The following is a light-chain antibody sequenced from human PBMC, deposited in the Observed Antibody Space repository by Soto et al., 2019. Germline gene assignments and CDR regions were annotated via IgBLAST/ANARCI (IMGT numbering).Light chain of an antibody. Sequence: QAVVTQEPSLTVSPGGTVTLTCGSSTGAVTSGHYPYWFQQKPGQAPRTLIYDTNNKYSWTPARFSGSLLGGKAALTLSGAQPEDEAEYYCLLSYSGARQGVFGGGTQLTVL. CDR2: DTN. J-gene: IGLJ3*02. CDR1: TGAVTSGHY. CDR3: LLSYSGARQGV. V-gene: IGLV7-46*01.